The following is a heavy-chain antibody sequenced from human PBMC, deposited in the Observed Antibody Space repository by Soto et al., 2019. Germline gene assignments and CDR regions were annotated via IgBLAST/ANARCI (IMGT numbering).Heavy chain of an antibody. V-gene: IGHV4-39*01. J-gene: IGHJ3*02. D-gene: IGHD6-19*01. CDR2: IYYSGST. CDR3: ARTGYSSGWYADWGAFDI. Sequence: SETKSHTNTVSDGSISSSSCYWSWKKQPPGKGLEWIGSIYYSGSTYYNPSLKSRVTISVDTSKNQFSLKLSSVTAADTAVYYCARTGYSSGWYADWGAFDIWGQGTMVTVSS. CDR1: DGSISSSSCY.